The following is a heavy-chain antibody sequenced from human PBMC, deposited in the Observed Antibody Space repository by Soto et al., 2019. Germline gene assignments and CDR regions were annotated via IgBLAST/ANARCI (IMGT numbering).Heavy chain of an antibody. V-gene: IGHV4-31*03. CDR1: GGSISSGGYY. D-gene: IGHD2-21*02. CDR2: IYYSGRT. Sequence: QVQLQESGPGLVKPSQTLSLTCTVSGGSISSGGYYWSWIRQHPGKGLEWIGYIYYSGRTYENPSLKSRVTISVETSKNQFSLKLSSVTAADTAVYYCARETGGGDYFKDYYYGMDVWGQGTTVTVSS. CDR3: ARETGGGDYFKDYYYGMDV. J-gene: IGHJ6*02.